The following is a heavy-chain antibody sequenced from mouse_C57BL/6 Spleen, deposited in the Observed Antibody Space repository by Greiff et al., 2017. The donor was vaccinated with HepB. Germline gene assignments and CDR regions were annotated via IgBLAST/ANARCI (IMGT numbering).Heavy chain of an antibody. D-gene: IGHD2-5*01. Sequence: QVQLQQPGTELVKPGASVKLSCKASGYTFTSYWMHWVKQRPGQGLEWIGNINPSNGGTNYNEKFKSKATLTVDKSSSTAYMQLSSLTSEDSAVYYCARRRSYSNYFFYYFDYWGQGTTLTVSS. CDR3: ARRRSYSNYFFYYFDY. CDR2: INPSNGGT. CDR1: GYTFTSYW. J-gene: IGHJ2*01. V-gene: IGHV1-53*01.